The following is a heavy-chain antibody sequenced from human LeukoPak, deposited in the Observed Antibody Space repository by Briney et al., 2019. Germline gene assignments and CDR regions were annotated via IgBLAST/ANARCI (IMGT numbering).Heavy chain of an antibody. CDR1: GHTLTELS. J-gene: IGHJ4*02. V-gene: IGHV1-24*01. D-gene: IGHD6-19*01. CDR2: FDPEDGET. Sequence: ASVKVSCKVSGHTLTELSMHWVRQAPGKGLEWMGGFDPEDGETIYAQKFQGRVTMTEDTSTDTAYMELSSLRSEDTAVYYCATSLIAVAGFDYWGQGTLVTVSS. CDR3: ATSLIAVAGFDY.